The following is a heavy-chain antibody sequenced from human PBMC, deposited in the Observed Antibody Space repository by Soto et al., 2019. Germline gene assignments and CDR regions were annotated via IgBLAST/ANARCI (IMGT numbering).Heavy chain of an antibody. Sequence: QVQLVESGGGVVQPGRSLRLSCAASGFTFSSYGMHWVLPAPGKGLEWVAVIWYDGSNKYYADSVKGRFTISRDNSKNTLYLQMNSLRAEATAVYYCARPRLRYFDWADFDYWGQGTLVTVSS. D-gene: IGHD3-9*01. CDR1: GFTFSSYG. CDR2: IWYDGSNK. CDR3: ARPRLRYFDWADFDY. J-gene: IGHJ4*02. V-gene: IGHV3-33*01.